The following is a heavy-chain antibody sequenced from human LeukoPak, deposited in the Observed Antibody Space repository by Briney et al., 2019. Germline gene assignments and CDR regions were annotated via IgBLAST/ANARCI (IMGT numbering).Heavy chain of an antibody. CDR1: GGSISSSSYY. Sequence: PSETLSLTCTVSGGSISSSSYYWGWIRQPPGKGLEWIGSIYYSGSTYYNPSLKSRVTISVDTSKNQFSLKLNSVTAADTAVYYCARGQWLVALDHWGQGTLVTVSS. D-gene: IGHD6-19*01. J-gene: IGHJ4*02. CDR2: IYYSGST. V-gene: IGHV4-39*01. CDR3: ARGQWLVALDH.